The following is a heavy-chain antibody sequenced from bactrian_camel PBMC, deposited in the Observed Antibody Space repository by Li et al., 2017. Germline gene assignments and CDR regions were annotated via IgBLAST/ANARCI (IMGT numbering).Heavy chain of an antibody. J-gene: IGHJ4*01. CDR3: AVGGSFCSMGVTEYEPDD. D-gene: IGHD3*01. CDR2: IDSDGST. Sequence: HVQLVESGGGSVQAGGSLSLTCAASGYTDPPNCMAWFRQAPGEERGGVAAIDSDGSTTYADYVKGRFTISTDHAKNTLYLQMNSLTPEDTAMYYCAVGGSFCSMGVTEYEPDDWGQGTQVTVS. CDR1: GYTDPPNC. V-gene: IGHV3S53*01.